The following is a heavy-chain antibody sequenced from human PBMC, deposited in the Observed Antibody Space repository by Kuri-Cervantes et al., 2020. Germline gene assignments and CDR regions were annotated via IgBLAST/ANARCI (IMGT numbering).Heavy chain of an antibody. V-gene: IGHV3-64*02. J-gene: IGHJ4*02. CDR2: ISSNGGNT. D-gene: IGHD2-8*01. CDR3: ARDPGGKVLEGV. CDR1: GFTFSSHA. Sequence: GESLKISCAASGFTFSSHAMHWVRQAPGKGLEYVSAISSNGGNTYSADSVKGRFTISRDNSKNTLYLQMNSLRAEDTAVYYCARDPGGKVLEGVWGQGTLVTVSS.